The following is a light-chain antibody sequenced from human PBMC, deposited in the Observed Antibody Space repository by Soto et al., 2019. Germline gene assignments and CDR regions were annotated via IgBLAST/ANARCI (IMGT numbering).Light chain of an antibody. CDR3: TSYVGSNIWV. V-gene: IGLV2-8*01. J-gene: IGLJ3*02. CDR2: EVS. CDR1: SSDVGAYKY. Sequence: QSALTQPPSASGSPGQSVTISCTGTSSDVGAYKYVSWYQQYPGKAPKLMIYEVSKRPSGVPDRFSGSKSGNTASLTVSGLQAEHEADYYYTSYVGSNIWVFGGGTKLTVL.